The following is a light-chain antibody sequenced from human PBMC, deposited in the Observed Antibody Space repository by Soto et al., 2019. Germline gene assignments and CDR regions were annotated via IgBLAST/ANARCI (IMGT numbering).Light chain of an antibody. CDR2: DAS. Sequence: EIVLTQSPATLSLSPGERAALSCRASQSVGSHLAWYQQKPGQPTRLLIYDASNSATGIPARLSGSGSGADFTLNTSSLAPEDFEVYYCQHRTNWPPVTFGASTGMEIK. CDR3: QHRTNWPPVT. CDR1: QSVGSH. J-gene: IGKJ5*01. V-gene: IGKV3-11*01.